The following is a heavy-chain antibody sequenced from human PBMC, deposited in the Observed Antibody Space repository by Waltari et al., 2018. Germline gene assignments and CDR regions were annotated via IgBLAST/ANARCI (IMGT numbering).Heavy chain of an antibody. CDR2: ISAYNGNT. D-gene: IGHD3-22*01. CDR3: ARDFGVVVITTGDAFDI. CDR1: GGPFSSYA. J-gene: IGHJ3*02. Sequence: QVQLVQSGAEVKKPGSSVKVSCKASGGPFSSYAISWVRPAPGKGLEWMGLISAYNGNTNNAQKLQGRVTMTTDTSTSTAYMELRSLRSDDTAVYYCARDFGVVVITTGDAFDIWGQGTMVTVSS. V-gene: IGHV1-18*01.